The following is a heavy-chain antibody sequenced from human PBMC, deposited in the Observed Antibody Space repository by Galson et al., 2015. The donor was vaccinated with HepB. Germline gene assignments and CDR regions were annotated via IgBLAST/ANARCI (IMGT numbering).Heavy chain of an antibody. Sequence: SLRLSCAASGFIFSDYGMHWVRQAPGKGLEWVAVIWLDGGNKYYADSVEGRFTISRDNSKNTLYLQMNSLRSEDTAVYYCAKDLEPTAYFMDVWGKGTTVAVSP. CDR1: GFIFSDYG. D-gene: IGHD2-21*01. V-gene: IGHV3-30*18. CDR2: IWLDGGNK. CDR3: AKDLEPTAYFMDV. J-gene: IGHJ6*04.